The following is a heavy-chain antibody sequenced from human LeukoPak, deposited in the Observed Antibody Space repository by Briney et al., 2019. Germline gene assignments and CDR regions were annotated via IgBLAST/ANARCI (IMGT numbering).Heavy chain of an antibody. CDR1: GASVTSGGFY. V-gene: IGHV4-39*01. Sequence: PLETLSLTCSVSGASVTSGGFYWGWLRQPPGKGPEWIATIYYTGSTYYNPSLKSRVSISIDTSKNQFSLRLTSVTATDTAVYYCARQSGYSYGYAYYYYYMDVWGKGTTVTVSS. CDR3: ARQSGYSYGYAYYYYYMDV. CDR2: IYYTGST. J-gene: IGHJ6*03. D-gene: IGHD5-18*01.